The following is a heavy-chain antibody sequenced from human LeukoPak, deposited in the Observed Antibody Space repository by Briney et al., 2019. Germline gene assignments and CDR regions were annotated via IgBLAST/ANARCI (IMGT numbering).Heavy chain of an antibody. CDR3: ARSAVAGFYYYYMDV. CDR2: IIPIFGTA. CDR1: GGTFSSYA. V-gene: IGHV1-69*05. Sequence: SVKVSCKSCGGTFSSYAISWVRQAPGQGLEWMGRIIPIFGTANSAQKFQGRVTITTDESTSTAYMELSSLRSEDTAVYYCARSAVAGFYYYYMDVWGKGTTVTVSS. D-gene: IGHD6-19*01. J-gene: IGHJ6*03.